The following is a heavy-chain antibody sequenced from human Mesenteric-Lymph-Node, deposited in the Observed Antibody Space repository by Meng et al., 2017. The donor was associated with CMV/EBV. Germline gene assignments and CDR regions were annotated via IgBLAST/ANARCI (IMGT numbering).Heavy chain of an antibody. CDR2: INSDGSST. D-gene: IGHD6-13*01. CDR1: GFTFSSYW. J-gene: IGHJ4*02. CDR3: AREMYSSSWPIFDY. V-gene: IGHV3-74*01. Sequence: GESLKISCAASGFTFSSYWMHWVRQAPGKGLVWVSRINSDGSSTSYADSVKGRFTISRDNAKNTLYLQMNSLRAEDTAVYYCAREMYSSSWPIFDYWGQGTLVTVSS.